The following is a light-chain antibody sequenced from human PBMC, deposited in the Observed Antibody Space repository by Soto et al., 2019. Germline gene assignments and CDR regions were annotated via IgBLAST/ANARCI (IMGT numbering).Light chain of an antibody. V-gene: IGKV1-5*03. CDR3: QQYYSTSEA. CDR1: QTISSC. J-gene: IGKJ1*01. CDR2: KSS. Sequence: DIQMTQSPSTLSGSVGDRVTITCRASQTISSCLPWYQQKPGKAPKLLIYKSSTLKSGVPSRFSGSGSGTEFTLTISSLQPDDFATYYCQQYYSTSEAFGQGTKVETK.